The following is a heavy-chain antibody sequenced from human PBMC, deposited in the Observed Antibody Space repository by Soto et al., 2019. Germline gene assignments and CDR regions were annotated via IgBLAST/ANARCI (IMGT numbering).Heavy chain of an antibody. CDR1: GGSISSGGYY. Sequence: QVQLQESGPGLVKPSQTLSLTCSVSGGSISSGGYYWTWIRQHPGKGLEWIGYIYNSRNTDYNTSLRSRVTISADTSKNQFSLNLRSVTAADTAVYYCARVGESGSEGGYYFDHWGQGTRVTVSS. V-gene: IGHV4-31*03. CDR3: ARVGESGSEGGYYFDH. CDR2: IYNSRNT. J-gene: IGHJ4*02. D-gene: IGHD5-12*01.